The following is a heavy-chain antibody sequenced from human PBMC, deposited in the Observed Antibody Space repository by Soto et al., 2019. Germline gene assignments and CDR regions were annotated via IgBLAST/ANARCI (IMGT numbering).Heavy chain of an antibody. V-gene: IGHV3-23*01. Sequence: EVQLLESGGGLVQPGESLRLSCAASGFTFSSYAMSWVRQAPGKGLEWVSVISGSDDSTSYADSVKGRFTISVDNSKNTLYLQMNSLRAEDRAVYNCAKRSSSSTFDYWGQGTLVTVSS. D-gene: IGHD6-6*01. CDR3: AKRSSSSTFDY. CDR1: GFTFSSYA. CDR2: ISGSDDST. J-gene: IGHJ4*02.